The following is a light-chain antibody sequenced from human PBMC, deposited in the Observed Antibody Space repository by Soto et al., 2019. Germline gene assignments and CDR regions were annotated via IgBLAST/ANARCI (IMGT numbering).Light chain of an antibody. CDR2: DXA. V-gene: IGKV1-39*01. CDR3: QQSYCTLLT. Sequence: IPMAQTPSSPSPSVGDRVSITXRASHSISTYLNWYQQKPGXAPKXXXYDXASLQRGGPSRLSGSGSGTDFTLTISSLQPEELATYYCQQSYCTLLTFGQGTKVDIK. CDR1: HSISTY. J-gene: IGKJ1*01.